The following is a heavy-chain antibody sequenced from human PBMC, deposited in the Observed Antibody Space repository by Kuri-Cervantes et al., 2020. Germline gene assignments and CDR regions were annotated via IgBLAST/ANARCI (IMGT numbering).Heavy chain of an antibody. V-gene: IGHV3-13*01. CDR3: ARGAKWLGENWFDP. J-gene: IGHJ5*02. Sequence: GGSLRLSCAASGFTFDDYAMHWVRQATGKGLEWVSAIGTAGDTYYPGSVKGRFTISRENAKNSLYLQMNSLRAGDTAVYYCARGAKWLGENWFDPWGQGTLVTVSS. CDR2: IGTAGDT. CDR1: GFTFDDYA. D-gene: IGHD6-19*01.